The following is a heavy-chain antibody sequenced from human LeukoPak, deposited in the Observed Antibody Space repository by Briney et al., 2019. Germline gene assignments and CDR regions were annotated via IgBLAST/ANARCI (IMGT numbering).Heavy chain of an antibody. J-gene: IGHJ5*02. CDR1: GGSFRGYS. V-gene: IGHV4-34*01. Sequence: PSETLSLTCAVYGGSFRGYSWSWIRQPPGKGLEWIEEINHSGITNHNPSLKSRVTISVDTSKNQFSLKLSSVTAADTSVYYCARGLAVTTHNWFDPWGQGTLVTVSS. D-gene: IGHD3-22*01. CDR2: INHSGIT. CDR3: ARGLAVTTHNWFDP.